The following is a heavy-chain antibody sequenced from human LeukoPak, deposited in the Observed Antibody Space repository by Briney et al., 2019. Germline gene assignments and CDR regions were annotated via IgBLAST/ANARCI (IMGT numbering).Heavy chain of an antibody. J-gene: IGHJ4*02. Sequence: WASVKVSCTASGYTFTSYYMHWVRQAPGQGLEWMGIINPSGGSTSYAQKFQGRVTMTRDTSTSTVYMELSSLGSEDTAVYYCASSGITGTIFDYWGQGTLVTVSS. D-gene: IGHD1-20*01. CDR2: INPSGGST. CDR3: ASSGITGTIFDY. CDR1: GYTFTSYY. V-gene: IGHV1-46*01.